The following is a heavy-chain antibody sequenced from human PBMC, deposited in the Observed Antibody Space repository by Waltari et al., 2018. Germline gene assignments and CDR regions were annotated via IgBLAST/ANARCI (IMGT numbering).Heavy chain of an antibody. Sequence: EVQLVESGGGLVQPGRSLRLSCAASGFTFDDYAMHWVRQAPGKGLEWVSGISWNSGSIGYADSVKGRFTISRDNSKNTLYLQMNSLRAEDTAVYYCAKDFISSGSYSPHFDYWGQGTLVTVSS. D-gene: IGHD3-10*01. CDR2: ISWNSGSI. V-gene: IGHV3-9*01. J-gene: IGHJ4*02. CDR1: GFTFDDYA. CDR3: AKDFISSGSYSPHFDY.